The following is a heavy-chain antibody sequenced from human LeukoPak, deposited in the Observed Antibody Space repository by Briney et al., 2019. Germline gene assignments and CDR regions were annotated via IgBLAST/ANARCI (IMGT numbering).Heavy chain of an antibody. Sequence: PSETLSLTCAVYGGSFSGYYWSWIRQPPGKGLEWIGEINHSGSTNYNPSLKSRVTISVDTSKNQFSLKLSSVTAADTAVYYCARGRGSGWEKPRYLDLWGRGTLVTVSS. D-gene: IGHD6-19*01. V-gene: IGHV4-34*01. CDR3: ARGRGSGWEKPRYLDL. CDR1: GGSFSGYY. CDR2: INHSGST. J-gene: IGHJ2*01.